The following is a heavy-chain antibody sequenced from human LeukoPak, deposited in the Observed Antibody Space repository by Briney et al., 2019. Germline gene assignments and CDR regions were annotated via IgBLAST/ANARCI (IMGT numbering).Heavy chain of an antibody. CDR3: TKGRVATVGGAKYAMDV. CDR1: GFIFDDYA. J-gene: IGHJ6*02. Sequence: GGSLRLTCAASGFIFDDYAMHWVRQAPGKGLEWVSLITGDGAGTYYEDSVRGRFTISRDNSKNSLYLIMNSLRTEDTALYYCTKGRVATVGGAKYAMDVWGQGTTVTVSS. V-gene: IGHV3-43*02. CDR2: ITGDGAGT. D-gene: IGHD5-12*01.